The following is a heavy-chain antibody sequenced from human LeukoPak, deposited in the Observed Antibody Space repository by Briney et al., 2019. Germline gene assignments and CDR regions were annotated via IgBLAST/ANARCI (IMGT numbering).Heavy chain of an antibody. CDR2: ISESSSTI. CDR3: ARDSNPNDGQVFYDAFDI. V-gene: IGHV3-48*04. Sequence: GGSLRLSCAASGFTFSSYSMSWVRQAPGRGLEWISYISESSSTIYYVDSVKGRFTISRDNAKNSLYLQMNSLRAEDTAVYFCARDSNPNDGQVFYDAFDIWGQGTMVTVSS. D-gene: IGHD5/OR15-5a*01. CDR1: GFTFSSYS. J-gene: IGHJ3*02.